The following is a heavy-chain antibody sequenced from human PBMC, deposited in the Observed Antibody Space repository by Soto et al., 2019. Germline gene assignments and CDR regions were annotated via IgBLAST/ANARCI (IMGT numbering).Heavy chain of an antibody. D-gene: IGHD3-22*01. CDR2: IYYSGST. CDR3: AGHKYHSSGPSAD. V-gene: IGHV4-39*01. CDR1: GGSISSSSYY. Sequence: PSETLSLTCTVSGGSISSSSYYWGWIRQPPGKGLEWIGSIYYSGSTYYNPSLKSRVTISVDTSKKQFSLKLSSVTAADTAVYYCAGHKYHSSGPSADWGQGTLVTVAS. J-gene: IGHJ4*02.